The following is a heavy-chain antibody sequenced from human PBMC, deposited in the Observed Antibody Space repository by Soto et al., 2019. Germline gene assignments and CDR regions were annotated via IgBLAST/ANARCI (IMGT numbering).Heavy chain of an antibody. Sequence: PGGSLRLSCAGSGFTFSNYAMSWVRQAPGKGLEWVSAISSAVNTYYADSVKGRFTISRDNSKNTLSLQMNSLRAEDTAVYYCAKQVRDGTSSPYYFDYWGQGTLVTVYS. CDR3: AKQVRDGTSSPYYFDY. V-gene: IGHV3-23*01. CDR1: GFTFSNYA. D-gene: IGHD6-6*01. J-gene: IGHJ4*02. CDR2: ISSAVNT.